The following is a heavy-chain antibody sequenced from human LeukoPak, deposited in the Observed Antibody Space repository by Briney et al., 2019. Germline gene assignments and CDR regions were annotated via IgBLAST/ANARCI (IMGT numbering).Heavy chain of an antibody. CDR1: GFTFSSYS. D-gene: IGHD4-17*01. Sequence: GGSLRLSCAASGFTFSSYSMNWVRQAPGKGLEWVSSISSSSSYIYYADSVKGRFTISRDNAKNSLYLQMNSLRAEDTAVYYCARDALTGRTTVTPSDVWGKGTTVTVSS. V-gene: IGHV3-21*01. CDR2: ISSSSSYI. J-gene: IGHJ6*04. CDR3: ARDALTGRTTVTPSDV.